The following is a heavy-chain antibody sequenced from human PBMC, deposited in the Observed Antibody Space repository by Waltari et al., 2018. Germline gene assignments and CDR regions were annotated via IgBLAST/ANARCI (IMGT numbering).Heavy chain of an antibody. CDR3: ARDHGSGSYPDY. Sequence: EVQLVESGGGLVKPGGSLRLSCAASGFTFSSYSMNWVRQAPGKGLEWVSYMSSSSSYIYYADSVKGRFTISRDNAKNSLYLQMNSLRAEDTAVYYCARDHGSGSYPDYWGQGTLVTVSS. V-gene: IGHV3-21*01. D-gene: IGHD3-10*01. CDR2: MSSSSSYI. CDR1: GFTFSSYS. J-gene: IGHJ4*02.